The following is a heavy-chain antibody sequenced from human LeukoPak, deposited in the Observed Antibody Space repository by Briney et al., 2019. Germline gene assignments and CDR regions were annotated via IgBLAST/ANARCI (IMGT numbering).Heavy chain of an antibody. CDR3: ANHYDSSGHGAFDI. Sequence: GGSLRLSCAASGFTFSSYGMSWVRQAPGKGLEWVSAISGSGGSTYYADSVKGRFTISRDNSKNTLYLQMNSLRAEDTAVYYCANHYDSSGHGAFDIWGQGTMVTVSS. CDR1: GFTFSSYG. V-gene: IGHV3-23*01. D-gene: IGHD3-22*01. CDR2: ISGSGGST. J-gene: IGHJ3*02.